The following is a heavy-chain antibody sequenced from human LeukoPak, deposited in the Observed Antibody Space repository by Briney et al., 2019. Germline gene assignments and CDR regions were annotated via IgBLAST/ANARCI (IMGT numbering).Heavy chain of an antibody. J-gene: IGHJ3*01. V-gene: IGHV3-72*01. CDR1: GFILSDHH. Sequence: GGSLRLSCAASGFILSDHHMDWVREAPGKGLEWIGRSRNRARGSTTEYAAPVKGRFTISRDDSKNSLSLHMNSLNTEDTAVYYCARDLSGGDYTAFDVWGQGTMVTVSS. D-gene: IGHD2-21*02. CDR3: ARDLSGGDYTAFDV. CDR2: SRNRARGSTT.